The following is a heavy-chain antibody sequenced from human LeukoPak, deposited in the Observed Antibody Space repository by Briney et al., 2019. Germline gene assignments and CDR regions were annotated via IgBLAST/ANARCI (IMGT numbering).Heavy chain of an antibody. CDR3: ARHSYSSAPSYYYYYGMDV. CDR1: GFSISSGYY. V-gene: IGHV4-38-2*02. J-gene: IGHJ6*02. CDR2: IYLGRTT. Sequence: SETLSLTCTVTGFSISSGYYWGWIRQPPGKGLEWIGSIYLGRTTNYNPSLKSRVTISVDTSKNQFSLKLSSVTAADTAVYYCARHSYSSAPSYYYYYGMDVWGQGTTVTVSS. D-gene: IGHD6-13*01.